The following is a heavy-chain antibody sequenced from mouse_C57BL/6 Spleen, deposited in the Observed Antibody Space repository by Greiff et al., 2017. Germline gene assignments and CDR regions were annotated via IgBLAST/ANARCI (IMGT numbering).Heavy chain of an antibody. CDR2: INPNNGGT. CDR1: GYTFTDYN. D-gene: IGHD2-4*01. Sequence: VQLQQSGPELVKPGASVKMSCKASGYTFTDYNMHWVKQSHGKSLEWIGYINPNNGGTSYNQKFKGEATLTANKSSSTAYMELRSLTSEDSAVYYCAMGLRPWFAYWGQGTLVTVSA. CDR3: AMGLRPWFAY. V-gene: IGHV1-22*01. J-gene: IGHJ3*01.